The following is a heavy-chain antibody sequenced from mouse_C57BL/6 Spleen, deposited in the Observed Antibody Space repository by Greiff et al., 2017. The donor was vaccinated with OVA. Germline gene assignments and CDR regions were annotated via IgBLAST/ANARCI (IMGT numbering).Heavy chain of an antibody. Sequence: EVQVVESGGGLVQPGGSMKLSCVASGFTFSNYWMNWVRQSPEKGLEWVAQIRLKSDNYATHYAESVKGRFTISRDDSKSSVYLQMNNLRAEDTGIYYCTAHYGSSYAMDYWGQGTSVTVSS. D-gene: IGHD1-1*01. CDR1: GFTFSNYW. V-gene: IGHV6-3*01. CDR2: IRLKSDNYAT. J-gene: IGHJ4*01. CDR3: TAHYGSSYAMDY.